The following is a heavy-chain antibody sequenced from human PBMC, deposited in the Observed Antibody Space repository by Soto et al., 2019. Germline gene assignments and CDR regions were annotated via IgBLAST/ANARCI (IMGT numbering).Heavy chain of an antibody. J-gene: IGHJ4*02. V-gene: IGHV1-2*02. CDR2: INPNSGGT. CDR3: ASAAVTGTAGLDF. Sequence: ASVKVSCKASGYRFTGYGLHWVRQAPGQGLEWMGWINPNSGGTKSAEKFQGRVTMTRDTSISTAYMELSRLTSDDTAVYYCASAAVTGTAGLDFWGQGTQVTVSS. CDR1: GYRFTGYG. D-gene: IGHD6-19*01.